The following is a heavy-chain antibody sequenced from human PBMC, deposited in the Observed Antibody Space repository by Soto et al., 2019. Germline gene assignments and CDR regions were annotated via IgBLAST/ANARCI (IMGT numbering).Heavy chain of an antibody. Sequence: ASVKVSCKASGYTFTSYDINWVRQATGQGLEWMGWMNPNSGNTGYAQKFQGRVTMTRNTSISTAYMELSSLRSEDTAVYYCAREGITIFGVVPFDYWGQRTLVTVSS. V-gene: IGHV1-8*01. CDR3: AREGITIFGVVPFDY. D-gene: IGHD3-3*01. J-gene: IGHJ4*02. CDR1: GYTFTSYD. CDR2: MNPNSGNT.